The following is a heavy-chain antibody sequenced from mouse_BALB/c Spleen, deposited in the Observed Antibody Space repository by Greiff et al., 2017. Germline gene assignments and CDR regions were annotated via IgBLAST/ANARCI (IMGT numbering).Heavy chain of an antibody. Sequence: DVKLVESGGGLVQPGGSRKLSCAASGFTFSSFGMHWVRQAPEKGQEWVAYISSGSSTIYYADTVKGRFTISRDNPKNTLFLQMTSLRSEDTAMYYCGRSGLSYCYGSSQYWYFDVWGAGTTVTVSS. CDR2: ISSGSSTI. J-gene: IGHJ1*01. D-gene: IGHD1-1*01. V-gene: IGHV5-17*02. CDR1: GFTFSSFG. CDR3: GRSGLSYCYGSSQYWYFDV.